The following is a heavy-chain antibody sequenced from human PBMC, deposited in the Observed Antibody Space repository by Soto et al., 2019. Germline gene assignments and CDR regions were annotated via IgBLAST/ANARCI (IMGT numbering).Heavy chain of an antibody. CDR3: ARQYYFGSGSYYNRPFDF. CDR1: GYTYISYS. D-gene: IGHD3-10*01. Sequence: ASVKVSCKASGYTYISYSMHWVRQAPGQRLEWMGWISAHNGKTKYSQNFQGRVTMNKDTSTSTAYMELRSLRSDDTAVYYCARQYYFGSGSYYNRPFDFWGQGTLVTVSS. V-gene: IGHV1-3*01. CDR2: ISAHNGKT. J-gene: IGHJ4*02.